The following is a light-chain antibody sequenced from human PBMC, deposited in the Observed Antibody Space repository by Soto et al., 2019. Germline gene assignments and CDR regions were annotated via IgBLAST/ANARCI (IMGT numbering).Light chain of an antibody. CDR1: QTTNTW. Sequence: DIQMPQFPSTLSASVGDRVTITCRASQTTNTWLAWYQQKPGTAPKLLIYDASSLEGGVPSRFSASGSGTEFTLTISSLQPDDLATYDCQQYISYPYTFGQGTKVEIK. CDR2: DAS. CDR3: QQYISYPYT. J-gene: IGKJ2*01. V-gene: IGKV1-5*01.